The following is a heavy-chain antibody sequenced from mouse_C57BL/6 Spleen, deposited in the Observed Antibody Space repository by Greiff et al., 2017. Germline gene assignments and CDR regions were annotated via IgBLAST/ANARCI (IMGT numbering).Heavy chain of an antibody. J-gene: IGHJ4*01. Sequence: QVQLKQSGAELAKPGASVKLSCKASGYTFTSYWMHWVKQRPGQGLEWIGYINPSSGYTKYNQKFKDKATLTADKSSSTAYMQLSSLTYEDSAVSYCARGDYEYGKDYWGQRTSDTASS. CDR1: GYTFTSYW. D-gene: IGHD2-4*01. CDR3: ARGDYEYGKDY. V-gene: IGHV1-7*01. CDR2: INPSSGYT.